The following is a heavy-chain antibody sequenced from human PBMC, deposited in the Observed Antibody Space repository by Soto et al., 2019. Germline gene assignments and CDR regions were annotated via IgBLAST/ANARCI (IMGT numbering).Heavy chain of an antibody. J-gene: IGHJ6*03. D-gene: IGHD2-15*01. CDR2: IYSGGST. CDR1: GFTVSSNY. Sequence: GGSLRLSCAASGFTVSSNYMSWVRQAPGKGLEWVSVIYSGGSTYYADSVKGRFTISRDNSKNTLYLQMNSLRAEDTAVYYCARGVKETTRGYLDYYYMDVWGKGTTVTVSS. V-gene: IGHV3-66*01. CDR3: ARGVKETTRGYLDYYYMDV.